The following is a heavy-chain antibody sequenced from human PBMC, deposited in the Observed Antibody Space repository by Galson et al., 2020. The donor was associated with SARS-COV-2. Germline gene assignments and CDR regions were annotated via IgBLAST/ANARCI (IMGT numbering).Heavy chain of an antibody. CDR3: VRSTNDYSDY. CDR1: GFNLNYYD. D-gene: IGHD1-1*01. CDR2: VWYDGSNS. J-gene: IGHJ4*02. Sequence: SLIPSCAAPGFNLNYYDMQWVRQAPGKGVEWVAVVWYDGSNSRYADSVKGRFTISSDNSKNMVYLQMNSLRDDDTAVYYCVRSTNDYSDYWGQGTLVTVSS. V-gene: IGHV3-33*03.